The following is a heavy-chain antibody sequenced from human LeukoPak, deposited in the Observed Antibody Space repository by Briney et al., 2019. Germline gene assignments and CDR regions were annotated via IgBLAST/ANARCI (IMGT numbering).Heavy chain of an antibody. CDR3: ARDISMRVPAPQRINWFDP. Sequence: ASVKVSCKASGYTFTSYAMNWVRQAPGQGLEWMGWINTNTGNPTYAQGFTGRFVFSLDTSVSTAYLQISSLKAEDTAVYYCARDISMRVPAPQRINWFDPWGQGTLVTVSS. V-gene: IGHV7-4-1*02. J-gene: IGHJ5*02. CDR1: GYTFTSYA. CDR2: INTNTGNP. D-gene: IGHD2-2*01.